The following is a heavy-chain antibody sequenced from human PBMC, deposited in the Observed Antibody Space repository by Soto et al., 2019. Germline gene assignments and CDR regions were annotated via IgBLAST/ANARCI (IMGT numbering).Heavy chain of an antibody. J-gene: IGHJ4*02. CDR3: VRARSTDSRPDY. CDR1: GFTFSLYS. D-gene: IGHD3-22*01. Sequence: GGSLRLSCAASGFTFSLYSMIWVRQAPGKGLEWVASITSSSSYIYYEDSLKGRFTISRDNAKSSLFLQLDSLRAEDTAVYFCVRARSTDSRPDYWGQGTLVTVSS. V-gene: IGHV3-21*01. CDR2: ITSSSSYI.